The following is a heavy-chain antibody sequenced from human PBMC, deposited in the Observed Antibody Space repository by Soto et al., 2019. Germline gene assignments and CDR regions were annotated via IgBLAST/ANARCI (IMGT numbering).Heavy chain of an antibody. Sequence: ASVKVSCKASGYTFTGYYMHWVRQAPGQGLEWMGWINPNSGGTNYAQKFQGWVTMTRDTSISTAYMELSSLRSEDTAVYYCATDVGSSWSTLYYYYGMDVWGQGTTVTVSS. V-gene: IGHV1-2*04. D-gene: IGHD6-13*01. CDR3: ATDVGSSWSTLYYYYGMDV. J-gene: IGHJ6*02. CDR1: GYTFTGYY. CDR2: INPNSGGT.